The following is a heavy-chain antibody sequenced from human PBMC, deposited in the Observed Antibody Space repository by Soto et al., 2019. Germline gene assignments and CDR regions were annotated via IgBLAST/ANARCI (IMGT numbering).Heavy chain of an antibody. D-gene: IGHD6-19*01. V-gene: IGHV4-39*01. Sequence: KPSETLSLTCTVSGGSISSSSYYWGWIRQPPGKGLEWIGSIYYSGSTYYNPSLKSRVTISVDTSKNQFSLKLSSVTAADTAVYYCARIQDRYSSGWFAYYYYGMDVWGQGTTVTVSS. J-gene: IGHJ6*02. CDR3: ARIQDRYSSGWFAYYYYGMDV. CDR1: GGSISSSSYY. CDR2: IYYSGST.